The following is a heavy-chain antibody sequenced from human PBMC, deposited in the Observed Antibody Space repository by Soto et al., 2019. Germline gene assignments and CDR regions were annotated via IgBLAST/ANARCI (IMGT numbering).Heavy chain of an antibody. CDR3: ARALGYYGSGSHEFDY. V-gene: IGHV1-18*01. CDR1: GYTFTSYG. D-gene: IGHD3-10*01. Sequence: GASVKVSCKASGYTFTSYGISWVRQAPGQGLEWMGWISAYNGNTNYAQKLQGRVTMTTDTSTSTAYMELRSLRSDDTAVYYCARALGYYGSGSHEFDYWGQGPLVTVSS. J-gene: IGHJ4*02. CDR2: ISAYNGNT.